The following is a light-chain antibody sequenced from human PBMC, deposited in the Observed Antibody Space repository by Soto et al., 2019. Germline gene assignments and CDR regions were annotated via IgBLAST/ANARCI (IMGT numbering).Light chain of an antibody. CDR2: EDT. CDR3: CSYAGTNTHYV. Sequence: QSALTQPASVSGSPGQSITISCSGTSGDVGNYDLVSWYQQHPGKAPKVIIYEDTKRPSGVSYRFSGSKSGNTASLTISGLQAEDEAAYYCCSYAGTNTHYVFGAGTKLTVL. CDR1: SGDVGNYDL. J-gene: IGLJ1*01. V-gene: IGLV2-23*01.